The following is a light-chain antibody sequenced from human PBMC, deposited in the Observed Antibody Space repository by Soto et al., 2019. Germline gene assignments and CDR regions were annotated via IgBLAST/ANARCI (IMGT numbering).Light chain of an antibody. J-gene: IGLJ1*01. CDR2: DVS. V-gene: IGLV2-11*01. Sequence: QPVLTYPRSFSRSPGQSVTISWTGPTIGAHSFVSWYQDRPDKVPMRLIYDVSQRSSGIPDRFSGSRSANTGSLTISGLQADEAAAYYCCSYTGNRVFVFGTGTKVTVL. CDR3: CSYTGNRVFV. CDR1: TIGAHSF.